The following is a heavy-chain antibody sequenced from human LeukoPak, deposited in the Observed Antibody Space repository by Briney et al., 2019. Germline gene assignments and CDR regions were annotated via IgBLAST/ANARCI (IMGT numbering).Heavy chain of an antibody. CDR2: ISYSGST. CDR1: AGSISSYY. Sequence: NTSETLSLTCTVSAGSISSYYWSRIRQPPGKGLEWIGYISYSGSTNFNPSLKSRVTISVDTSKNQFSLKLSSVTAADTAVYYCAREGTAGTNLNWFDPWGQGTLVTVSS. D-gene: IGHD1-1*01. CDR3: AREGTAGTNLNWFDP. V-gene: IGHV4-59*01. J-gene: IGHJ5*02.